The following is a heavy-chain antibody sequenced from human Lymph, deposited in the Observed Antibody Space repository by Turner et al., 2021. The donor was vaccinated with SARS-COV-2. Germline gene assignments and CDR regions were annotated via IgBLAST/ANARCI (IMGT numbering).Heavy chain of an antibody. Sequence: QLQLQESGPGLVKPSETLSRGASVSGGSVSSSSCDGGWIRQPPGKGLEGIGSIYYSGSTYYNPARKSRATISVDMVSDQFSLKLSSVTAADTAVYYCAGLIVVGTEHVLRLGPFDIRGPGPMVTISS. J-gene: IGHJ3*02. V-gene: IGHV4-39*01. CDR2: IYYSGST. CDR3: AGLIVVGTEHVLRLGPFDI. CDR1: GGSVSSSSCD. D-gene: IGHD2-21*02.